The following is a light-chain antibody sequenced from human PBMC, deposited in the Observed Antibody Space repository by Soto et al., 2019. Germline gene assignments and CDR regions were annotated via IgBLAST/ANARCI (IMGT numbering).Light chain of an antibody. Sequence: EIVLTQSPATLSLSPGERATLSCRASQSVSSYLAWYQKKPGQAPRLLIYDASNRATGIPATFSGSGSATAFSLTMSCLEPEDFAVYDGQQRSSRPAITFGQVTGLEIK. CDR1: QSVSSY. V-gene: IGKV3-11*01. J-gene: IGKJ5*01. CDR2: DAS. CDR3: QQRSSRPAIT.